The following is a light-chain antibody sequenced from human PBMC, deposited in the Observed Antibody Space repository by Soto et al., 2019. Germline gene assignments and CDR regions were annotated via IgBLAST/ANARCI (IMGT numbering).Light chain of an antibody. CDR3: QQSYSAPYT. CDR1: QIFYSS. Sequence: DIQMTQSPSSLSASVGDRVTITCRASQIFYSSLNWYHQKPGKAPKLLIYAAPNLQSGVPSRFSGSGSATDFTLSISSLQPEDFATYYCQQSYSAPYTFGQGTKLEI. V-gene: IGKV1-39*01. J-gene: IGKJ2*01. CDR2: AAP.